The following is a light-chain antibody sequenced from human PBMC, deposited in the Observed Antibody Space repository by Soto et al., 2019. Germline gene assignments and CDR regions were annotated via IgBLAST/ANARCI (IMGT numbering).Light chain of an antibody. V-gene: IGLV2-14*01. CDR1: SRDVGGNNY. J-gene: IGLJ3*02. CDR2: EVS. CDR3: SSYTGTSVV. Sequence: QSALTQPASVSGSPGQAITISCTGTSRDVGGNNYVSWYQHHPGKAPKLMIYEVSNRPSGVSNRFSGSKSGNTASLTISGLQAEDEADYYCSSYTGTSVVFGGGTKVTVL.